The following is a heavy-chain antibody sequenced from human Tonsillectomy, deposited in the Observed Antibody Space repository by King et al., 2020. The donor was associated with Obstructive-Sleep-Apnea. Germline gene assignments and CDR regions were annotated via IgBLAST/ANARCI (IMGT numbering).Heavy chain of an antibody. CDR1: GFTFSSYI. CDR2: IRSSNTYI. V-gene: IGHV3-21*01. D-gene: IGHD2-15*01. J-gene: IGHJ4*02. Sequence: VQLVESGGGLVKPGGSLRLSCAASGFTFSSYIMNWVRQAPGKGLEWVSSIRSSNTYIYYADSVKGRFTISRDNAYNSLYLQMNSLRAEDTAVYYCARGYGWELLWGQGTLVTVSS. CDR3: ARGYGWELL.